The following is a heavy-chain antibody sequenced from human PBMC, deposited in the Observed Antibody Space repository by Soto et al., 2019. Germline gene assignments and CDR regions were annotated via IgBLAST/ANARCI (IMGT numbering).Heavy chain of an antibody. CDR1: GGSISSYY. D-gene: IGHD5-12*01. CDR2: IYYSGGT. CDR3: ARQGSGYAIENWFDP. Sequence: SETLSLTCTVSGGSISSYYWSWIRQPPGKGLEWIGYIYYSGGTNYNPSLKSRVTISVDTSKNQFSLKLSSVTAADTAVYYCARQGSGYAIENWFDPWGQGTLVTVSS. J-gene: IGHJ5*02. V-gene: IGHV4-59*08.